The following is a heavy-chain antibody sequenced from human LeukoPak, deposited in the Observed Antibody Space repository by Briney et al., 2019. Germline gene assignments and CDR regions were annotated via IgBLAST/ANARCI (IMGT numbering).Heavy chain of an antibody. J-gene: IGHJ4*02. CDR2: ISSSSSYI. CDR3: AREEGFGELPHYFDY. V-gene: IGHV3-21*01. Sequence: PGGSLRLSCAASGFTFSSYSMNWVRQAPGKGLEWVSSISSSSSYIYYADSVKGRVTISRDNAKNSLYLQMHSLRAEDTAVYYCAREEGFGELPHYFDYWGQGTLVTVSS. CDR1: GFTFSSYS. D-gene: IGHD3-10*01.